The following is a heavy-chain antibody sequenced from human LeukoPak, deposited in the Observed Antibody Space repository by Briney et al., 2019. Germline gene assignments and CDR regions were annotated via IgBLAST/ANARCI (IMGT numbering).Heavy chain of an antibody. CDR3: ARDSPSFHHYGAFDI. D-gene: IGHD4-17*01. CDR1: GGSISSGGYY. CDR2: IYYSGST. J-gene: IGHJ3*02. V-gene: IGHV4-31*03. Sequence: PSQTLSLTCTVSGGSISSGGYYWSWIRQHRGKGLEWIGYIYYSGSTYYNPSLKSRVTISVDTSKNQFSLKLSSVTAADTAVYYCARDSPSFHHYGAFDIWGQGTMVTVSS.